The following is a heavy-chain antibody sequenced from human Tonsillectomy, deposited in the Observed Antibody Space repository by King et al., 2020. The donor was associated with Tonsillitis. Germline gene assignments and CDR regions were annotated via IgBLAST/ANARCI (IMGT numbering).Heavy chain of an antibody. V-gene: IGHV3-53*01. CDR2: IYSGGST. Sequence: EVQLVESGGGLIQPGGSLRLSCAASGFTVSSNYMSWVRQAPGKGLEWVSVIYSGGSTYYADSVKGRFTISRDNSKNTLYLQMNSLRAEDTAVYYCARDEYESPGAFDIWGQGTMVTVSS. CDR3: ARDEYESPGAFDI. D-gene: IGHD2-2*01. CDR1: GFTVSSNY. J-gene: IGHJ3*02.